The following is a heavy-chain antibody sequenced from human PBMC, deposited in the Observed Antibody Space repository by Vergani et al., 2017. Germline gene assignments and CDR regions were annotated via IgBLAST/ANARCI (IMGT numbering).Heavy chain of an antibody. D-gene: IGHD3-3*01. V-gene: IGHV2-26*01. J-gene: IGHJ4*02. Sequence: QVTLKESGPVLVKPTETLTLTCTVSGFSLSNARMGVSWIRQPPGKALEWLAHIFSNDEKSYSTSLKSRLTISKDTSKSQVVLTMTNMDPVDTATYYCARIVNVWSGYYSSGFYYFDYWGQGTLVTVSS. CDR1: GFSLSNARMG. CDR2: IFSNDEK. CDR3: ARIVNVWSGYYSSGFYYFDY.